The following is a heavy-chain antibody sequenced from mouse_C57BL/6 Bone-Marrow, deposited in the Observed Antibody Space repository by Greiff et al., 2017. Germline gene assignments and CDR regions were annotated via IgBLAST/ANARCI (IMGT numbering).Heavy chain of an antibody. V-gene: IGHV6-3*01. D-gene: IGHD1-1*01. CDR2: IRLKSVNYAT. Sequence: EVQLQQSGGGLVQPGGSMKLSCVASGFTFSNYWMNWVRQSPEKGLEWVAQIRLKSVNYATNYAESVTGRFTISRDDSKSSVYLQMNNLRAEDTGIYYCTVGYYGISSDYWGQGTTLTVSS. CDR1: GFTFSNYW. CDR3: TVGYYGISSDY. J-gene: IGHJ2*01.